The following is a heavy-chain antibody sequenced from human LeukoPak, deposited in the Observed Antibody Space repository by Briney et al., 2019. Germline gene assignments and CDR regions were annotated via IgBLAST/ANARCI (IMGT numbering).Heavy chain of an antibody. Sequence: GRSLRLSCAASGFTFSSHGMHWVRQAPGKGLEWVAVIWYDGSNKYYADSVKGRFIISRDNSKNTLYLQVNSLRAEDTAVYYCARDPYGSGSTSFDIWGQGTMVTVSS. CDR3: ARDPYGSGSTSFDI. CDR1: GFTFSSHG. D-gene: IGHD3-10*01. CDR2: IWYDGSNK. V-gene: IGHV3-33*01. J-gene: IGHJ3*02.